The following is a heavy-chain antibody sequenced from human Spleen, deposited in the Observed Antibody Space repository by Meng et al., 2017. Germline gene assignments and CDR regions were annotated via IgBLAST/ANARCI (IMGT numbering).Heavy chain of an antibody. CDR3: ARDDGDYYFDY. Sequence: GSLRLSCTVSGGSISSYYWNWIRQPPGKGLEWIGYIYYSGSTNYNPSLKSRVTISVDTSKNQFSLRLSSVTAADTAVYYCARDDGDYYFDYWGQGTLVTVSS. D-gene: IGHD4-17*01. J-gene: IGHJ4*02. CDR1: GGSISSYY. V-gene: IGHV4-59*13. CDR2: IYYSGST.